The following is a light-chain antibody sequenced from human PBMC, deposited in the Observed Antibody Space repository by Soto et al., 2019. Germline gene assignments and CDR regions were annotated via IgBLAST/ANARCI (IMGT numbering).Light chain of an antibody. Sequence: EIVMTQFPATLSVSPGERATLSCRASQSVVTNLAWYQHKPGQPLRLLIHGASTRATGFPARFSGSGSGTDFTLTISSLEPEDFAVYYCQQRSNWPLITFGQGTRLE. CDR2: GAS. J-gene: IGKJ5*01. V-gene: IGKV3-15*01. CDR3: QQRSNWPLIT. CDR1: QSVVTN.